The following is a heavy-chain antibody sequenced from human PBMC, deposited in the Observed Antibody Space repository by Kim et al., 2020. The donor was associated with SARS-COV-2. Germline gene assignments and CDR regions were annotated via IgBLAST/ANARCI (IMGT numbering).Heavy chain of an antibody. CDR1: GFTFSSYS. V-gene: IGHV3-21*01. Sequence: GGSLRLSCAASGFTFSSYSMNWVRQAPGKGLEWVSSISSSSSYIYYADSVKGRFTISRDNAKNSLYLQMNSLRAEDTAVYYCARLRGYCSGGSCYSGVLDYFDYWGQGTLVTVSS. D-gene: IGHD2-15*01. J-gene: IGHJ4*02. CDR3: ARLRGYCSGGSCYSGVLDYFDY. CDR2: ISSSSSYI.